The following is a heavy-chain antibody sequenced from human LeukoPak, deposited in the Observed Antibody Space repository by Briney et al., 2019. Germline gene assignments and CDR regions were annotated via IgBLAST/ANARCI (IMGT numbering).Heavy chain of an antibody. CDR2: IYYSGST. D-gene: IGHD3-9*01. V-gene: IGHV4-39*07. CDR3: ARGKIRYFDWLLSVPYFDY. Sequence: SETLSLTCTVSGGSISSSSYYWGWIRQPPGKGLEWIGSIYYSGSTYYNPSLKSRVTISVDTSKNQFSLKLSSVTAADTAVYYCARGKIRYFDWLLSVPYFDYWGQGTLVTVSS. CDR1: GGSISSSSYY. J-gene: IGHJ4*02.